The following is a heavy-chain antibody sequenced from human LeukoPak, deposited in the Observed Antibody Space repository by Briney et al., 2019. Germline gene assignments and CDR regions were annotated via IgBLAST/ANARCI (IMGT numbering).Heavy chain of an antibody. D-gene: IGHD6-19*01. J-gene: IGHJ4*02. CDR1: GYIFTNYW. CDR3: VRRSTQWLVY. Sequence: GESLRISCKGAGYIFTNYWIAWVRQMPGKGLEWMGVIYSGDSDTRYSPSFQGQVSISADESISTAYLQWSSLKASDTAMYYCVRRSTQWLVYWGQGTLVTVSS. CDR2: IYSGDSDT. V-gene: IGHV5-51*01.